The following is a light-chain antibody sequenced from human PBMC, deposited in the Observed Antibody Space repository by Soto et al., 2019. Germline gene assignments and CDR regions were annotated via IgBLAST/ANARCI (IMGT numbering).Light chain of an antibody. J-gene: IGKJ5*01. CDR3: QQNYNTPIT. CDR2: AAS. Sequence: DFELTQSPSSLSAFFGYRVSISCRASQGISKFLSWYQQRPGTAPKLLIYAASSLESGVPSRFSGSGSGTDFTLTISSLQPEDFATYYCQQNYNTPITFGQGTRLEIK. CDR1: QGISKF. V-gene: IGKV1-39*01.